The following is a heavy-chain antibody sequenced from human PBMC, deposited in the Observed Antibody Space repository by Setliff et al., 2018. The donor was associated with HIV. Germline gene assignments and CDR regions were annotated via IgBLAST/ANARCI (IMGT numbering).Heavy chain of an antibody. CDR2: FYHSGDT. D-gene: IGHD3-10*01. CDR1: DYSISTTYF. Sequence: SETLSLTCSVSDYSISTTYFWGWIRQPPGEGLEWIVSFYHSGDTYYNLSLKSRVTISVDTSKNQFSLKLSSVTAADTAVYYCARRDQYGGSPYFESWGQGALVTVSS. CDR3: ARRDQYGGSPYFES. J-gene: IGHJ4*02. V-gene: IGHV4-38-2*01.